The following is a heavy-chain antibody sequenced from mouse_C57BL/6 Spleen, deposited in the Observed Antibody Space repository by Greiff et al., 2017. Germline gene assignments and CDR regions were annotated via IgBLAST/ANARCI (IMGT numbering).Heavy chain of an antibody. V-gene: IGHV1-82*01. D-gene: IGHD2-4*01. CDR1: GYAFSSSW. CDR3: AREGVNYDYGAWFSC. CDR2: IYPGAGDT. J-gene: IGHJ3*01. Sequence: QVLLQQSGPELVQPGASVKISCTASGYAFSSSWMNWVKQRPGKGLEWIGRIYPGAGDTNYNWKFKGKATLTVDKSSSTAYIQLSSLTSEDSAVYFCAREGVNYDYGAWFSCWGQGTLVTVSA.